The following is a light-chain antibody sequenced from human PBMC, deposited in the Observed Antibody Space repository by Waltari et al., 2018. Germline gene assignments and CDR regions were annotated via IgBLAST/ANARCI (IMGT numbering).Light chain of an antibody. CDR1: SSNIGSNL. CDR2: RTT. J-gene: IGLJ7*01. CDR3: AAWDDSLSGAV. V-gene: IGLV1-47*01. Sequence: QSVLTQPPSASGPPGQRVTISCSGSSSNIGSNLLYWYRQLPGRAPKLLIYRTTQRPSGVPDRFSGSKSGTSASLAITGLRSEDEAYYYCAAWDDSLSGAVFGGGTQLTVL.